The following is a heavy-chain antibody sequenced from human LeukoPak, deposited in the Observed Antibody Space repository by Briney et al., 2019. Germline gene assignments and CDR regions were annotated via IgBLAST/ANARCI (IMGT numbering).Heavy chain of an antibody. D-gene: IGHD3-22*01. CDR2: ISGSGGST. J-gene: IGHJ4*02. Sequence: GGSLRLSCAASGITFSNYWMHWVRQAPGKGLEWVSAISGSGGSTYYADSVKGRFTISRDNSKNTLYLQMNSLRAEDTAVYYCAKEKNYYDSSGYYYGHYFDYWGQGTLVTVSS. CDR3: AKEKNYYDSSGYYYGHYFDY. V-gene: IGHV3-23*01. CDR1: GITFSNYW.